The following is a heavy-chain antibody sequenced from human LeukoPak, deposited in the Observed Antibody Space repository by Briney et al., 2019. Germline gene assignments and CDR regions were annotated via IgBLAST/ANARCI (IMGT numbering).Heavy chain of an antibody. Sequence: PGGSLRHSCAASGFSFSGYWMSWVRQAPGKGLEWVANIEQDGSEKYYVDSVKGRFTISRDNAKNSLYLQMNSLRAEDTAVYHCARDGPYVELEYWGQGTLVTVSS. V-gene: IGHV3-7*01. J-gene: IGHJ4*02. CDR2: IEQDGSEK. CDR1: GFSFSGYW. D-gene: IGHD1-1*01. CDR3: ARDGPYVELEY.